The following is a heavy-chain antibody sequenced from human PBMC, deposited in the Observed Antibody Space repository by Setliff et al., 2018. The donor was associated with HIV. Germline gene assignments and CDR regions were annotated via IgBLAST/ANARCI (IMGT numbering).Heavy chain of an antibody. V-gene: IGHV1-69*10. CDR2: VTPILHTT. Sequence: WASVKVSCKSSGDTFSTYVFTWVRQAPGQGLEWMGGVTPILHTTNYAQKFQGRVTITADISTRTVYMELSSLTSKDTAIYYCARDHQTMLWLDYWGQGTLVTVSS. J-gene: IGHJ4*02. CDR1: GDTFSTYV. D-gene: IGHD2-21*01. CDR3: ARDHQTMLWLDY.